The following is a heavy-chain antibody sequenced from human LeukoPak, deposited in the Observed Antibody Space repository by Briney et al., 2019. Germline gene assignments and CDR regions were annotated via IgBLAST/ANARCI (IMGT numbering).Heavy chain of an antibody. J-gene: IGHJ4*02. CDR1: GGSISSYY. CDR2: IYYSGST. CDR3: ARTIDYYGSGSYWRSFYFDY. D-gene: IGHD3-10*01. Sequence: SETLSLTCTVSGGSISSYYWSWIRQPPGKGLEWIGSIYYSGSTYYNPSLKSRVTISVDTSKNQFSLKLSSVTAADTAVYYCARTIDYYGSGSYWRSFYFDYWGQGTLVTVSS. V-gene: IGHV4-59*05.